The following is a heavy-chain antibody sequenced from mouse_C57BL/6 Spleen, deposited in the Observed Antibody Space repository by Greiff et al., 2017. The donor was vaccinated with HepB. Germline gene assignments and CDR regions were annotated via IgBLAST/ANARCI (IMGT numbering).Heavy chain of an antibody. Sequence: VQLQQPGAELVKPGASVKLSCKASGYTFTSYWMHWVKQRPGPGLEWIGMIHPNSGSTNYNEKFKSKATLTVDKSSSTANMQLSSLTSEDSAVYYCANYGSSYYYAMDYWGQGTSVTVSS. J-gene: IGHJ4*01. CDR3: ANYGSSYYYAMDY. V-gene: IGHV1-64*01. CDR1: GYTFTSYW. D-gene: IGHD1-1*01. CDR2: IHPNSGST.